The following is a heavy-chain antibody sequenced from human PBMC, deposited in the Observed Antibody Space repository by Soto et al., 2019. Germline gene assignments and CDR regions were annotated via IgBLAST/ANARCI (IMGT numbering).Heavy chain of an antibody. V-gene: IGHV4-59*01. CDR1: GGSISSYY. CDR3: AREGVSGSWKNYNGMDV. D-gene: IGHD3-10*01. Sequence: SETLSLTCTVSGGSISSYYWSWIRQPPGKGLEWIGYIYYSGSTNYNPSLKSRVTISVDTSKNQFSLKLSSVTAADTAVYYCAREGVSGSWKNYNGMDVGGKGPRVTVSS. J-gene: IGHJ6*04. CDR2: IYYSGST.